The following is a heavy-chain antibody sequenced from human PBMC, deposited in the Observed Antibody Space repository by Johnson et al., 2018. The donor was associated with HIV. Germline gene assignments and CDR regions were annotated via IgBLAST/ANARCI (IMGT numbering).Heavy chain of an antibody. CDR3: AAYYDFWSGSYTSGFDI. V-gene: IGHV3-30*04. J-gene: IGHJ3*02. Sequence: QVQLVESGGGLVKPGRSLRLSSAASGFTFSSYAMHWVRQAPGKGLEWVAVISSDGSTKYYGDSLEGRVTISRDNSKNTLFLQMNSLRPEDTAMYYCAAYYDFWSGSYTSGFDIWGQGTMVTVSS. D-gene: IGHD3-3*01. CDR1: GFTFSSYA. CDR2: ISSDGSTK.